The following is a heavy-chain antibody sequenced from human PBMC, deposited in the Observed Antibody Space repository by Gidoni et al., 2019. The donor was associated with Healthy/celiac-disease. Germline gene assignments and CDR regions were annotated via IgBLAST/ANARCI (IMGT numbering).Heavy chain of an antibody. Sequence: QLQLQESGPGLVKPSETLSLTCTVSGGSISSSSYYWGWIRQPPGKGLEWIGSIYYSGSTYYNPSLKSRVTISVDTSKNQFSLKLSSVTAADTAVYYCARHSAWLDCSGGSCYSGWFDPWGQGTLVTVSS. CDR2: IYYSGST. CDR3: ARHSAWLDCSGGSCYSGWFDP. J-gene: IGHJ5*02. V-gene: IGHV4-39*01. CDR1: GGSISSSSYY. D-gene: IGHD2-15*01.